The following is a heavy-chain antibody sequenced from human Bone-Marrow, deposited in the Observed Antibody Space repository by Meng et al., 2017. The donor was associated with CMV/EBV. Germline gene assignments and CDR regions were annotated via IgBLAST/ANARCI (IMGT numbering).Heavy chain of an antibody. Sequence: GGSLRLSCKGSGYSYSSYWIAWVRQKPGKGLEWMGILYPDDSETSYSPSFQGRVTISADNSNSTAYLQWSSLKASDTAMYYCARVYSSSSTFDYWGQGTLVTVSS. CDR2: LYPDDSET. V-gene: IGHV5-51*01. CDR1: GYSYSSYW. J-gene: IGHJ4*02. D-gene: IGHD6-6*01. CDR3: ARVYSSSSTFDY.